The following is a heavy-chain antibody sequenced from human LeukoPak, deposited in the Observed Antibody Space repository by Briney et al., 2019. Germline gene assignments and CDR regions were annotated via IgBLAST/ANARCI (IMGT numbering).Heavy chain of an antibody. CDR3: ARDNSSSWYSDAFDI. CDR1: GFTFSSYS. D-gene: IGHD6-13*01. V-gene: IGHV3-21*01. Sequence: GGSLRLSCGASGFTFSSYSMNWVRQAPGKGLEWVSSIRSSSSYIYYADSVKGRFTISRDNAKNSLYLQMNSLRAEDTAVYYCARDNSSSWYSDAFDIWGQGTMVTVSS. CDR2: IRSSSSYI. J-gene: IGHJ3*02.